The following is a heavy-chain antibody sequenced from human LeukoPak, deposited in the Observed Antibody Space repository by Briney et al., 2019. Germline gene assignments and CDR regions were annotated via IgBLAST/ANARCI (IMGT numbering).Heavy chain of an antibody. Sequence: GSLRLSCEASGFTVSSNYMSWIRQPPGKGLEWIGSIYYSGSTYYNPSLKSRVTISVDTSKNQFSLKLSSVTAADTAVYYCARDYDYGDFYYFDYWGQGTLVTVSS. CDR1: GFTVSSNY. V-gene: IGHV4-39*07. J-gene: IGHJ4*02. CDR2: IYYSGST. D-gene: IGHD4-17*01. CDR3: ARDYDYGDFYYFDY.